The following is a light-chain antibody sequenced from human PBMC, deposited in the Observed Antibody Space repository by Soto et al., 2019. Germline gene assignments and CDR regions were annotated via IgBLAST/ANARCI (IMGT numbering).Light chain of an antibody. CDR3: CSYTSSDTWV. V-gene: IGLV2-14*01. CDR1: SSDVGGYKY. CDR2: EVS. Sequence: QSALTQPASVSGSPGQSITISCTGTSSDVGGYKYVSWYQQHPGKAPKLMIYEVSNRPSGVSNRFSGSKSGNTASLTISGLQAEDEADYYCCSYTSSDTWVFGGGTKVTVL. J-gene: IGLJ3*02.